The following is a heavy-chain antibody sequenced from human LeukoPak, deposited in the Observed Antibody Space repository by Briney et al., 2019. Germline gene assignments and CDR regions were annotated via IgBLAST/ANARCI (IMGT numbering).Heavy chain of an antibody. Sequence: PGRSLRLSCAASGFTFSSYGVHWVRQAPGKGLEWVAVIWYDGSNKYYADSVKGRFTISRDNSKNTLYLQMNSLRAEDTAVYYCARTLAVADAFDYWGQGTLVTVSS. CDR2: IWYDGSNK. J-gene: IGHJ4*02. CDR3: ARTLAVADAFDY. V-gene: IGHV3-33*01. CDR1: GFTFSSYG. D-gene: IGHD6-19*01.